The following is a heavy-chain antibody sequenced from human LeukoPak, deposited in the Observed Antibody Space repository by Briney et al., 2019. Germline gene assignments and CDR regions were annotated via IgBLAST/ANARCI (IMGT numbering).Heavy chain of an antibody. Sequence: SETLSLTCAVYGGSFSDYYWTWVRQPPGKGLEWIGEINHRGSTHYNPSLKSRVTISVDTSKKQFSLKLSSVTAADTAVYYCARAVGYCSSTSCYVRKSAYYFDYWGQGTLVTVSS. V-gene: IGHV4-34*01. CDR3: ARAVGYCSSTSCYVRKSAYYFDY. J-gene: IGHJ4*02. D-gene: IGHD2-2*03. CDR2: INHRGST. CDR1: GGSFSDYY.